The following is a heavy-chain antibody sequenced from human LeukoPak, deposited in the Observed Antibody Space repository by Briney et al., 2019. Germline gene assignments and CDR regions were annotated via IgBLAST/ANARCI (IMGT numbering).Heavy chain of an antibody. Sequence: SETLSLTCAVYGGSCSDYYCSWILQPPGKGLKWIGEIHPYGDLYYNSSLRSLLTISIDTSKTQFSLRLTALTAAVTAFYYCARGRDRSKAGEHWGQGTLVTVSS. V-gene: IGHV4-34*01. CDR2: IHPYGDL. J-gene: IGHJ4*02. CDR1: GGSCSDYY. D-gene: IGHD2-21*01. CDR3: ARGRDRSKAGEH.